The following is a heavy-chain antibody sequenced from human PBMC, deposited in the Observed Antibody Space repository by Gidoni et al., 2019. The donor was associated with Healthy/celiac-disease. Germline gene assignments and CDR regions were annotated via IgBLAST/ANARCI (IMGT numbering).Heavy chain of an antibody. D-gene: IGHD6-13*01. J-gene: IGHJ4*02. CDR2: ISGSGGST. Sequence: EVQLLESGGGLVQPGGSLSLSCAASGFTFSSYAMSWVRQAPGKGLGWVSAISGSGGSTYYADSVKGRFTISRDNTKNTLYLQMSSLRAEDTAVYYCAKDLGAAAGPFDYWGQGTLVTVSS. CDR3: AKDLGAAAGPFDY. CDR1: GFTFSSYA. V-gene: IGHV3-23*01.